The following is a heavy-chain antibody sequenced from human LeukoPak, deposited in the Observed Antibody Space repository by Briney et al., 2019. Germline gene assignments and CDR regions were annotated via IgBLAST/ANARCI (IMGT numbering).Heavy chain of an antibody. D-gene: IGHD6-19*01. Sequence: SETLSLTCTVSGGSISSYYWSWIRQPPGKGLEWIGYIYYSGSTNYNPSLKSRVTISVDTSKNQFSLKLSSVTAADTAVYYCARGQWLVPGYFDYWGQGTLVTVSS. CDR3: ARGQWLVPGYFDY. CDR1: GGSISSYY. V-gene: IGHV4-59*08. J-gene: IGHJ4*02. CDR2: IYYSGST.